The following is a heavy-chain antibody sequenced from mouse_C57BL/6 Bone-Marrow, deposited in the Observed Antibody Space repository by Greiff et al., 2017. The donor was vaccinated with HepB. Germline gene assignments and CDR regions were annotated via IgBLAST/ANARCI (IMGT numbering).Heavy chain of an antibody. CDR3: AGYGYPFAY. CDR1: GYSITSGYY. Sequence: ESGPGLVKPSQSLSLTCSVTGYSITSGYYWNWIRQFPGNKLEWMGYISYDGSNNYNPSLKNRISITRDTSKNQFLLKLNSVTTEDTATYYCAGYGYPFAYWGQGTLVTVSA. D-gene: IGHD2-2*01. V-gene: IGHV3-6*01. CDR2: ISYDGSN. J-gene: IGHJ3*01.